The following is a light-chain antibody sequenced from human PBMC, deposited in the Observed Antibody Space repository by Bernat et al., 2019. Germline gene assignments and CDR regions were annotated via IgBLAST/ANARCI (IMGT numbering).Light chain of an antibody. V-gene: IGLV4-69*01. J-gene: IGLJ3*02. Sequence: QLALTQSPSASASLGASVKLTCTLSSGHGSYAIAWHQQQPEKGPWYLMKVNSDGSHRKADGIPDRFSGSSSGAERYLTISSLQSEDEADYYCQTWGTGMVFGGGTKLTVL. CDR1: SGHGSYA. CDR3: QTWGTGMV. CDR2: VNSDGSH.